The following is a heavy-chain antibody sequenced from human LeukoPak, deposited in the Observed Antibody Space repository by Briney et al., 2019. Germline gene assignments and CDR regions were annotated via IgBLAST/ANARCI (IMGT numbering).Heavy chain of an antibody. Sequence: GGSLRLSCAASGFSFSSYVINWVRQAPGKGLEWVSGISGSGDITYYADSVKGRFAISRDNSRNTLYLQMNSLRAEDTAVYYCARRSKSSAIWYYFDYWGQGTLVTVSS. J-gene: IGHJ4*02. D-gene: IGHD6-25*01. CDR3: ARRSKSSAIWYYFDY. CDR2: ISGSGDIT. V-gene: IGHV3-23*01. CDR1: GFSFSSYV.